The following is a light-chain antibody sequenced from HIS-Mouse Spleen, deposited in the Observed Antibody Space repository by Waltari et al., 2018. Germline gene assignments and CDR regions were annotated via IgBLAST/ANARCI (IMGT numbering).Light chain of an antibody. Sequence: QSVLTQPPSASGTPGQRVTISSSGSSSNIGSNYVYWYQQLPGTAPKLLIYRNNQRPSGVPDRFSGSKSDTSASLAISGLRSEDEADYYCAAWDDSLSGWVFGGGTKLTVL. CDR3: AAWDDSLSGWV. CDR2: RNN. CDR1: SSNIGSNY. V-gene: IGLV1-47*01. J-gene: IGLJ3*02.